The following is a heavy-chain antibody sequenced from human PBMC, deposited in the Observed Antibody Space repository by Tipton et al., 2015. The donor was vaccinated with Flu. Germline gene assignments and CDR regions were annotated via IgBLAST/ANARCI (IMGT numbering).Heavy chain of an antibody. V-gene: IGHV3-30*18. D-gene: IGHD6-19*01. CDR2: ISYDGTEK. CDR3: AKVIPELVAGLDY. CDR1: GFTFSYYG. Sequence: SLRLSCAASGFTFSYYGMHWVRQAPGKGLEWVAVISYDGTEKYYADSVKGRFTISRDNSKNTLYLQMSGLRAEDTAIYYCAKVIPELVAGLDYWGQGTLVSVPS. J-gene: IGHJ4*02.